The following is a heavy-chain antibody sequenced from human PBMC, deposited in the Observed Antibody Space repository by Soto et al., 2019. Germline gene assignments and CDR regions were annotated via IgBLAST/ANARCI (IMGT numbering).Heavy chain of an antibody. Sequence: SETLSLTCAVSGGSVNSGLYSWSWIRQPPGKGLEWLGYIYYSGSFYYNPSLRSRVIISIDKSKNQFSLKLSSVTAADTAVYYCARAGGLGAVAVDYWGKGTLVTVSS. CDR1: GGSVNSGLYS. CDR2: IYYSGSF. D-gene: IGHD6-19*01. V-gene: IGHV4-30-2*01. CDR3: ARAGGLGAVAVDY. J-gene: IGHJ4*02.